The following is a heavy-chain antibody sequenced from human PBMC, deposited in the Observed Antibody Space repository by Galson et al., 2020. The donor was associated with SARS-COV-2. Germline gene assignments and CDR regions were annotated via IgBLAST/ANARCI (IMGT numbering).Heavy chain of an antibody. J-gene: IGHJ4*02. V-gene: IGHV1-69*10. Sequence: KMSCKASGGTFSSYAISWVRQAPGQGLEWMGGIIPILGIANYAQKFQGRVTITADKSTSTAYMELSSLRSDDTAVYYCARVIHYCSSTSCYDPFHFDYWGQGTLVTVSS. CDR3: ARVIHYCSSTSCYDPFHFDY. CDR1: GGTFSSYA. D-gene: IGHD2-2*01. CDR2: IIPILGIA.